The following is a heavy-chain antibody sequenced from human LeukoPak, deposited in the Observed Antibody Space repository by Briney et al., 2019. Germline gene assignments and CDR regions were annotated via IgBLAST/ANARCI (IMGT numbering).Heavy chain of an antibody. CDR3: ARDLAGVVNYYYYMDV. CDR2: IYYSGST. Sequence: TSSETLSLTCTVSGGSISSSSYYWGWIRQPPGKGLEWIGNIYYSGSTYYNPSLKSRVTISVDTSKNQFSLKLSSVTAADTAVYYCARDLAGVVNYYYYMDVWGKGTTVTVSS. D-gene: IGHD2-15*01. J-gene: IGHJ6*03. CDR1: GGSISSSSYY. V-gene: IGHV4-39*07.